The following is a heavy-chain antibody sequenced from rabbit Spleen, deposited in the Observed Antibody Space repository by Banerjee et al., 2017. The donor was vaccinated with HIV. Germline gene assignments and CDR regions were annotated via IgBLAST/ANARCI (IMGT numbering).Heavy chain of an antibody. D-gene: IGHD6-1*01. CDR1: GFSFNSGYD. Sequence: QEQLKESGGDLVKPGASLTLTCTASGFSFNSGYDMCWVRQAPGKGLEWIACIYGGSSGNTYSATWAKGRFTISKTSPTTVTLQMTSLTAADTATYFCATKEGYDGAGGYAYAKFNLWGPGTLVTVS. J-gene: IGHJ4*01. V-gene: IGHV1S45*01. CDR3: ATKEGYDGAGGYAYAKFNL. CDR2: IYGGSSGNT.